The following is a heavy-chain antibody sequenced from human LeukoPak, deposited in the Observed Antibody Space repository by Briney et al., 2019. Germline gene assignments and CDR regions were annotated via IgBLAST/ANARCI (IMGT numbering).Heavy chain of an antibody. D-gene: IGHD2-15*01. J-gene: IGHJ4*02. V-gene: IGHV6-1*01. CDR1: GDNVSSNSAT. Sequence: SQTLSLTCALSGDNVSSNSATWSWIRQSPSRGLEWLGRTYNRSKLYSDYAVSVKGRITINPDTSKNQFSLQLNSVTPEDTAVYYCARGVGGGWKVFDYWGQGTLVTVSS. CDR3: ARGVGGGWKVFDY. CDR2: TYNRSKLYS.